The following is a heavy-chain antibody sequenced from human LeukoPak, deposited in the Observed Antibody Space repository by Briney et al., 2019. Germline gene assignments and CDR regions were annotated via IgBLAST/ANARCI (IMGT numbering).Heavy chain of an antibody. CDR1: GFTFSSYA. CDR3: AKDVVVVPAARYNWFDP. D-gene: IGHD2-2*01. J-gene: IGHJ5*02. CDR2: ISGSGGST. V-gene: IGHV3-23*01. Sequence: GGSLRLSCAASGFTFSSYAMSWVRQAPGKGLEWISAISGSGGSTYYADSVKGRFTISRDNSRNTLYLQMNSLRAEDTAVYYCAKDVVVVPAARYNWFDPWGQGTLVTVSS.